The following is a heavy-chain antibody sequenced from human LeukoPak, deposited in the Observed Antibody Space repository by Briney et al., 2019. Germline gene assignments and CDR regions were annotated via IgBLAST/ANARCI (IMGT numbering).Heavy chain of an antibody. J-gene: IGHJ4*02. CDR1: GYTFTNYD. D-gene: IGHD6-19*01. Sequence: ASVKVSCKASGYTFTNYDINWVRQATGQGLEWMGWMNPNSGNTGYAQKFQGRVTMTRNTSISTAYMELSSLRSEDTAVYYCARPPGDSSGWPFDYWGQGTLVTVSS. V-gene: IGHV1-8*01. CDR3: ARPPGDSSGWPFDY. CDR2: MNPNSGNT.